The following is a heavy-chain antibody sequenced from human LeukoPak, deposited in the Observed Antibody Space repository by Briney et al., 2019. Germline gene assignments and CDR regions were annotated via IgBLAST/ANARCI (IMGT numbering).Heavy chain of an antibody. J-gene: IGHJ4*02. CDR3: ARRAAPGLAGFDY. CDR1: GGSFSGYY. CDR2: INHSGST. D-gene: IGHD6-6*01. V-gene: IGHV4-34*01. Sequence: PSETLSLTCAVYGGSFSGYYWSWIRQPPGKGLEWIGEINHSGSTNYNPSLKSRVTISVDTSKNQFSLKLSSVTAADTAVYYCARRAAPGLAGFDYWGQGTLVTVSS.